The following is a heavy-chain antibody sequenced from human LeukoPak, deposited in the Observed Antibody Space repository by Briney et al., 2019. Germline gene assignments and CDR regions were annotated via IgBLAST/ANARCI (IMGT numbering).Heavy chain of an antibody. CDR3: ARVYYSRSYDYWYFDL. CDR1: GGSIGSTNYY. V-gene: IGHV4-39*07. D-gene: IGHD6-13*01. Sequence: SETLSLTCTVSGGSIGSTNYYWGWIRQPPGKGLEWIANIYYSGNTNYNPSLKSRVTISVDTSKNQFSLKLSSVTAADAAVYYCARVYYSRSYDYWYFDLWGRGTLVTVSS. CDR2: IYYSGNT. J-gene: IGHJ2*01.